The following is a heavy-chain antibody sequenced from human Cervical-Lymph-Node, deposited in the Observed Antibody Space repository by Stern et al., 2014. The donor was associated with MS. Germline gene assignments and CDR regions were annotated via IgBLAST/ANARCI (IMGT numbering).Heavy chain of an antibody. CDR2: IGSGSNTI. Sequence: VQLEESGGGLIQPGGSLRLSCAASGFAFSSYSMNWVRQAPGKGLEWVSYIGSGSNTIEYADSVKGRFTISRDNAQKSLYLQMNSLRAEDTAMYYCTTGVVGRGYGYGTFFESWGQGTLVTVSS. D-gene: IGHD5-18*01. CDR3: TTGVVGRGYGYGTFFES. J-gene: IGHJ4*02. CDR1: GFAFSSYS. V-gene: IGHV3-48*01.